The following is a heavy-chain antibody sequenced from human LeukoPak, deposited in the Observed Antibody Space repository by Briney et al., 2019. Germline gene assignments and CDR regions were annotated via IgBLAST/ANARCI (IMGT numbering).Heavy chain of an antibody. Sequence: PSETLSLTCTVSGGSISSGDYYWSWIRQPPGKGLEWIGEINHSGSTNYNPSLKSRVTISVDTSKNQFSLKLSSVTAADTAVYYCARGDGQDYWGQGTLVTVSS. V-gene: IGHV4-39*07. CDR3: ARGDGQDY. CDR2: INHSGST. J-gene: IGHJ4*02. D-gene: IGHD5-24*01. CDR1: GGSISSGDYY.